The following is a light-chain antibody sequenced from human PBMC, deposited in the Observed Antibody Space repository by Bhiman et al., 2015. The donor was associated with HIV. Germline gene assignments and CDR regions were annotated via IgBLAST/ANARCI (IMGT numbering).Light chain of an antibody. CDR2: DVS. Sequence: CTGSGSDVGGYNHVSWYQQHPGKAPKLMIYDVSNRPSGVSNRFSGSKSDNTAYLTMSGLQAEDEADYYCCSYAGSNAVIFGGGTKLTVL. J-gene: IGLJ2*01. CDR1: GSDVGGYNH. V-gene: IGLV2-23*02. CDR3: CSYAGSNAVI.